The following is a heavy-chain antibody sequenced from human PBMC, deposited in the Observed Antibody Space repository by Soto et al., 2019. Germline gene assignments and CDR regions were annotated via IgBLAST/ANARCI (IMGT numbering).Heavy chain of an antibody. Sequence: QVQLVQSGAEVTKPGASVKVSCKASGYTFTSYYMNWVRQAPGQGLVWMGIIDPAGGSTDYAQKFQGRITMTRDTSTSTVYMELSSLRSDDTAMYYCARRLAVAGHEYFQHWGQGTLVTVTS. D-gene: IGHD6-19*01. CDR2: IDPAGGST. CDR3: ARRLAVAGHEYFQH. V-gene: IGHV1-46*01. J-gene: IGHJ1*01. CDR1: GYTFTSYY.